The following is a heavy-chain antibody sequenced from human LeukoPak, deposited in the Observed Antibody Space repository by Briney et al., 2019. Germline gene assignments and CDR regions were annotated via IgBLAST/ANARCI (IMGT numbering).Heavy chain of an antibody. CDR2: ISAYNGNT. D-gene: IGHD4-23*01. CDR1: GYTFTSYA. V-gene: IGHV1-18*01. J-gene: IGHJ5*02. Sequence: ASVKVSCKASGYTFTSYAMHWVRQAPGQGLEWMGWISAYNGNTNYAQKLQGRVTMTTDTSTSTAYMELRSLRSDDTAVYYCARGIYGGNPNNWFDPWGQGTLVTVSS. CDR3: ARGIYGGNPNNWFDP.